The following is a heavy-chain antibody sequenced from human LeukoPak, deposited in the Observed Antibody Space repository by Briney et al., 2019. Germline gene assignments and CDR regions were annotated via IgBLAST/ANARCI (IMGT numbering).Heavy chain of an antibody. D-gene: IGHD5-18*01. Sequence: QPGGSLRLSCAASGFTFSSYGMNWVRQAPGRGLEWLSYISSSSSAGYYADSVKGRFTISRDNAKNSLYLQMNSLRAEDTAVYYCARGGYSYGYFSWFDPWGQGTLVTVSS. V-gene: IGHV3-48*04. CDR1: GFTFSSYG. CDR3: ARGGYSYGYFSWFDP. J-gene: IGHJ5*02. CDR2: ISSSSSAG.